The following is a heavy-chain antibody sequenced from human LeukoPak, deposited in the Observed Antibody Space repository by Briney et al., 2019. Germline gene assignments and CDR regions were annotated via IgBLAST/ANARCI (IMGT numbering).Heavy chain of an antibody. V-gene: IGHV3-53*01. CDR2: IYSSGST. Sequence: GGSLRLSCAASGFTVSSNYMTWVRQAPGKGLEWVSIIYSSGSTYYADSVKGRFTMSGDNSKNTVYLQINSLRADDTAVYYCANLPRGAYWGQGTLVTVSS. D-gene: IGHD3-10*01. CDR3: ANLPRGAY. J-gene: IGHJ4*02. CDR1: GFTVSSNY.